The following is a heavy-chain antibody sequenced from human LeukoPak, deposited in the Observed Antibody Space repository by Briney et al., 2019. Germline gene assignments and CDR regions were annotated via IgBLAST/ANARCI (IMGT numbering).Heavy chain of an antibody. CDR2: IYYSGST. CDR1: GGSISSGGYY. Sequence: SETLSLTCTVSGGSISSGGYYWSWIRQHPGKGLEWIGYIYYSGSTYYNPSLKSRVTISVDTSKNQFSLRLSSVTAADTAVYYCARGLHTAMASTWWFDPWGQGTLVTVSS. V-gene: IGHV4-31*03. D-gene: IGHD5-18*01. CDR3: ARGLHTAMASTWWFDP. J-gene: IGHJ5*02.